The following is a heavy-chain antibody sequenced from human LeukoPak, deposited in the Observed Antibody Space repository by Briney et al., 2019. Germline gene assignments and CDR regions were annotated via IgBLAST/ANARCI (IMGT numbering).Heavy chain of an antibody. D-gene: IGHD5-24*01. CDR1: GFTFSRYS. CDR2: VYGGGNT. CDR3: VRERFGAIVEN. J-gene: IGHJ4*02. V-gene: IGHV3-53*01. Sequence: GGSLRLSCAASGFTFSRYSMSWVRQAPGKGLGWVSTVYGGGNTAYADSVKGRFTISRDTSKNTLLLQMNSLRAEDTALYFCVRERFGAIVENWGQGALVSVSS.